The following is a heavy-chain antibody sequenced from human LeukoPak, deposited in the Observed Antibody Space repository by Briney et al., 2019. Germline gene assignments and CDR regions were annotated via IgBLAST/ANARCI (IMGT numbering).Heavy chain of an antibody. CDR1: GGSISSSSYY. J-gene: IGHJ5*02. CDR2: IYYSGST. D-gene: IGHD1-1*01. CDR3: ARIQWTKSVPTGKYNWFDP. V-gene: IGHV4-39*07. Sequence: PSQTLSLTCTVSGGSISSSSYYWGWIRQPPGKGLEWIGSIYYSGSTYYNPSLKSRVTISVDTSKNQFSLKLRSVTAADTAVYYCARIQWTKSVPTGKYNWFDPWGQGTLVTVSS.